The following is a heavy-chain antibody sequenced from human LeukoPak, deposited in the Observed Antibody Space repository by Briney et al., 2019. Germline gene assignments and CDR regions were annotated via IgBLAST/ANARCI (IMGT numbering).Heavy chain of an antibody. Sequence: GGSLRLSCAASGFTLRNYWMHWVRQVPGRGLVWVSRISGDGSGTNYADSVKGRFTISRDNAKNTVYLQINNLRAEDTAVYFCARYSSSSGGPSYFLDYWGQGTLVTVSS. CDR2: ISGDGSGT. D-gene: IGHD6-6*01. V-gene: IGHV3-74*01. CDR3: ARYSSSSGGPSYFLDY. J-gene: IGHJ4*02. CDR1: GFTLRNYW.